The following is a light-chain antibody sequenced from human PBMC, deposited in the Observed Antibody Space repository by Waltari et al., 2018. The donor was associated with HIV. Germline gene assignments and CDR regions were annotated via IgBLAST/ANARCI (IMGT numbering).Light chain of an antibody. J-gene: IGKJ2*03. V-gene: IGKV1-5*03. Sequence: DIQMTQSPSTLSASVGDRVTITCRASQSVSSWLAWYQQKPGKAPKLLIYQASNLETGVPSRFSGRRSGTEFTLTISSLQPDDFATYFCQHYNGYPYSFGQGTKLEIK. CDR3: QHYNGYPYS. CDR2: QAS. CDR1: QSVSSW.